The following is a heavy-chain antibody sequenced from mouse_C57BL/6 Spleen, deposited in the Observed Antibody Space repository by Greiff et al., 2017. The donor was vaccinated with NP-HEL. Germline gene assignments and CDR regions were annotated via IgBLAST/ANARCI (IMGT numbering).Heavy chain of an antibody. CDR1: GYTFTDYY. CDR3: ARSAYYDYDGEGIDYAMDY. Sequence: EVQLQQSGPELVKPGASVKISCKASGYTFTDYYMNWVKQSHGKSLEWIGDINPNNGGTSYHQKFKGQATLTVDQSSSTAYMELRSLTSEDSAGYYCARSAYYDYDGEGIDYAMDYWGQGTSVTVSS. CDR2: INPNNGGT. V-gene: IGHV1-26*01. J-gene: IGHJ4*01. D-gene: IGHD2-4*01.